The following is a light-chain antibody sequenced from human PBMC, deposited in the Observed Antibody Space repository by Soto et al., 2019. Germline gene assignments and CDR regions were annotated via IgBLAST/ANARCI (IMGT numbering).Light chain of an antibody. CDR1: SSDIGNYNY. Sequence: QSVLTQPRSVSGSPGQSVTISCTGTSSDIGNYNYVSWYQQYPGKAPKLIIYDVSKRPSGIPDRFFGSKSDTSASLAITGLQAEDEADYYCQTYDSSLSGLFVFGTGTKVTVL. CDR3: QTYDSSLSGLFV. CDR2: DVS. V-gene: IGLV2-11*01. J-gene: IGLJ1*01.